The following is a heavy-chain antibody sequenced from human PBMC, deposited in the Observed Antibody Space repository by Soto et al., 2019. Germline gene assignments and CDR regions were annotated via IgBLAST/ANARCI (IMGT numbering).Heavy chain of an antibody. D-gene: IGHD3-10*01. Sequence: SVKVSCKASGGTFSRYAISWVRQAPGQGLEWMGGIIPIFGTANYAQKFQGRVTITADESTSTAYMEVSSLRSEDTAVYYCARESITMVRANRQNSLDPWGQGTLVTVSS. V-gene: IGHV1-69*13. CDR1: GGTFSRYA. CDR3: ARESITMVRANRQNSLDP. CDR2: IIPIFGTA. J-gene: IGHJ5*02.